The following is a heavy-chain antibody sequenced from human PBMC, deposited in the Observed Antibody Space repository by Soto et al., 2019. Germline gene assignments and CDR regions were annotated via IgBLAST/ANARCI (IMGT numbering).Heavy chain of an antibody. D-gene: IGHD3-22*01. J-gene: IGHJ4*02. CDR1: GFTFSSYA. Sequence: GGSLRLSCAASGFTFSSYAMSWVRQAPGKGLEWVSAISGSGGSTYYADSVKGRFTISRDNSKNTLYLQMNSLRAEDPAVYYCAKDYYDSSGYYYVGRVPDYWGQGTLVTVSS. V-gene: IGHV3-23*01. CDR3: AKDYYDSSGYYYVGRVPDY. CDR2: ISGSGGST.